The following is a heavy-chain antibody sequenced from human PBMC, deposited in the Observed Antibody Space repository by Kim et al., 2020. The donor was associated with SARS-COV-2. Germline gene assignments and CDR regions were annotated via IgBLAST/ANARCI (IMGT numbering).Heavy chain of an antibody. CDR1: GYTFTANA. CDR3: ARSIAADY. J-gene: IGHJ4*02. V-gene: IGHV7-4-1*02. D-gene: IGHD2-21*01. CDR2: INTNKGNP. Sequence: ASVKVSCKASGYTFTANAITWVRQAPGQGLEWMGWINTNKGNPTYAPGFKGRFLFSLDTSVSSAYLEVIGLNAEDTAVYYCARSIAADYLGQGTLVTVSS.